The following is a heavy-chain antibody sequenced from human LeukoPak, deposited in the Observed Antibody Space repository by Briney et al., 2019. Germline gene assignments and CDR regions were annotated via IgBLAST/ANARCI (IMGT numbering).Heavy chain of an antibody. CDR2: IKQDGSEK. CDR3: AREADSGSYSLFDY. D-gene: IGHD1-26*01. CDR1: GFTFGSYW. V-gene: IGHV3-7*01. J-gene: IGHJ4*02. Sequence: GGSLRLSCAASGFTFGSYWMSWVRQAPGKGLEWVASIKQDGSEKYYVDSVKGRFTISRDNAKNSLYLQMNSLRAEDTAVYYCAREADSGSYSLFDYWGQGTLVTVSS.